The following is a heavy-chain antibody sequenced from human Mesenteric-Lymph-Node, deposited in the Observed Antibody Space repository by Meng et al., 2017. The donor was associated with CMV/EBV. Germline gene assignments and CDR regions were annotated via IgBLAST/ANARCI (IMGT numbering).Heavy chain of an antibody. J-gene: IGHJ4*02. V-gene: IGHV1-69*10. CDR2: IIPILGIA. CDR3: AREGPWGTAMAPRPMIYYFDY. D-gene: IGHD5-18*01. Sequence: YAISWVRQAPGQGLEWMGGIIPILGIANYAQKFQGRVTITADKSTSTAYMELSSLRSEDTAVYYCAREGPWGTAMAPRPMIYYFDYWGQGTLVTVSS. CDR1: YA.